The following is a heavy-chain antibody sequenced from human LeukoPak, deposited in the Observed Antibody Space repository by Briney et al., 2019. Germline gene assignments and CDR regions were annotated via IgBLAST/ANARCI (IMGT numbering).Heavy chain of an antibody. J-gene: IGHJ6*02. Sequence: SETLSLTCAVSGGSISSGGSSWSWIRQPPGTGLEWIGYIYHSGSTYYNPSLKSRVTISVDTSKNQFSLKLSSVTAADTAVYYCARDRAGDYYYGMDVWGQGTTVTVSS. CDR1: GGSISSGGSS. CDR3: ARDRAGDYYYGMDV. D-gene: IGHD1-26*01. V-gene: IGHV4-30-2*01. CDR2: IYHSGST.